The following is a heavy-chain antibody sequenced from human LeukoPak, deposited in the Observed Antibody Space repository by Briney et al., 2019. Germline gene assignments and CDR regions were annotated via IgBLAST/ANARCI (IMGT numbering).Heavy chain of an antibody. V-gene: IGHV4-59*01. J-gene: IGHJ4*02. D-gene: IGHD6-19*01. CDR1: GGSISSYH. CDR3: ARDSGYVDY. Sequence: SETLSLTCTVSGGSISSYHWSWIRQPPGKGLEWIGYIYYSGGTNYNPSLKSRVTISVDTSKNQFSLKLSSATAADTAVYYCARDSGYVDYWGQGTLVTVSS. CDR2: IYYSGGT.